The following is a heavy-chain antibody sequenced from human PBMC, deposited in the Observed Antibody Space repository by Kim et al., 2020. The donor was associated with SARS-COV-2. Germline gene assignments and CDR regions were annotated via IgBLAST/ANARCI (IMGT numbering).Heavy chain of an antibody. J-gene: IGHJ5*02. Sequence: GGSLRLSCAASGFTFSNAWMSWVRQAPGKGLEWVARIKSKTDGRTTEYSAPVKCRITIARDDAKTTLYLKMNRLKNEGTAVYYCTTDPGVPGGRYFDWLLALAWGQGTLVTVSS. CDR2: IKSKTDGRTT. CDR3: TTDPGVPGGRYFDWLLALA. V-gene: IGHV3-15*01. D-gene: IGHD3-9*01. CDR1: GFTFSNAW.